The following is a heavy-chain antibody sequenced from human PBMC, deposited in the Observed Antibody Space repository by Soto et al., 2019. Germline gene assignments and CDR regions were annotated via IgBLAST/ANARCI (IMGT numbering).Heavy chain of an antibody. J-gene: IGHJ6*02. CDR1: GYTFTSYG. CDR3: ALTGYSSSCYDSYYYSGMDV. Sequence: QVQLVQSGAEVKKPGASVKVSCKASGYTFTSYGISWVRQAPGQGLEWMGWISAYNGNTNYAQKLQGRVTMTTDTSTSTAYMELSSLRSDDTAVYYCALTGYSSSCYDSYYYSGMDVWGQGTTVTVSS. V-gene: IGHV1-18*01. D-gene: IGHD6-13*01. CDR2: ISAYNGNT.